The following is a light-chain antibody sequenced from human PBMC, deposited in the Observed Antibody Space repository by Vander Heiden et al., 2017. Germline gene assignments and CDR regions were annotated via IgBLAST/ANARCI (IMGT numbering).Light chain of an antibody. J-gene: IGLJ1*01. CDR3: YSYARDTAHV. Sequence: QSALSAPAPVSGSPGQPVTISCTGTCSNVGNYNFVSWYRQHPGKAPIFLIYEVSKRPSGVSDRFSGSNSGNTAPLTVAGLQAEDEADYYCYSYARDTAHVFGTGTRVTVL. CDR2: EVS. V-gene: IGLV2-23*02. CDR1: CSNVGNYNF.